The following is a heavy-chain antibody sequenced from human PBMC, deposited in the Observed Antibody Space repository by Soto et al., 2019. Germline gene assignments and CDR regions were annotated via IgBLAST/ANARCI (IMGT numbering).Heavy chain of an antibody. CDR2: IHHSGSS. J-gene: IGHJ4*02. V-gene: IGHV4-4*02. Sequence: QVQLQGSGPGLVKPSGTLSLTCAVSGVSINSPNWWNWVRQPPGKGLEWIGEIHHSGSSNYNPSLKSRLTLSVDKSKNELSLKLNSVTAADTAVYYCGRAYSSGSPIDSWGQGTLVTVSS. CDR1: GVSINSPNW. CDR3: GRAYSSGSPIDS. D-gene: IGHD6-19*01.